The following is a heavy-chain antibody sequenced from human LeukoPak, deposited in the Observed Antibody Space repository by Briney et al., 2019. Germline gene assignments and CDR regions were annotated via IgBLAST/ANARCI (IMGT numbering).Heavy chain of an antibody. Sequence: ASVKVSCKASGGTFNSYGVTWVRQAPGQGLEWMGRIVPILGVVNNVQKFQGRVTITADNSTGTAYLELSSLKSDETAMYYCAREWILGRGGTIRGASWFDPWGQGTLVTVSS. V-gene: IGHV1-69*04. D-gene: IGHD3-16*01. CDR2: IVPILGVV. CDR3: AREWILGRGGTIRGASWFDP. J-gene: IGHJ5*02. CDR1: GGTFNSYG.